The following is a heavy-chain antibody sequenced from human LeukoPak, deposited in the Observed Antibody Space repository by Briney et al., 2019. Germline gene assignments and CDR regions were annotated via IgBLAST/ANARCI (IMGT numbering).Heavy chain of an antibody. CDR2: IKQDGSEK. V-gene: IGHV3-7*01. D-gene: IGHD2-2*01. CDR1: GFTFSSYW. Sequence: GGSLRLSCAASGFTFSSYWMSWVRQAPGKGLERVANIKQDGSEKYYVDSVKGRFTISRDNAKNSLYLQMNSLRAEDTAVYYCARDDCSSISCYHNWFDPWGQGTLVTVSS. J-gene: IGHJ5*02. CDR3: ARDDCSSISCYHNWFDP.